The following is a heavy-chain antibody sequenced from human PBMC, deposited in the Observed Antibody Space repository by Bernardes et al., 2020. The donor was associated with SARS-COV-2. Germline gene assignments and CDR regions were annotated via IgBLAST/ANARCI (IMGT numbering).Heavy chain of an antibody. CDR2: IYYSGST. J-gene: IGHJ4*02. D-gene: IGHD3-22*01. CDR3: ARGYDYYDSSGYYHPFDY. Sequence: ETLSLTCTVSGGSISSYYCSWIRQPPGKGLEWIGYIYYSGSTNYNPSLKSRVTISVDTSKNQFSLKLSSVTAADTAVYYCARGYDYYDSSGYYHPFDYWGQGTLVTVSS. V-gene: IGHV4-59*01. CDR1: GGSISSYY.